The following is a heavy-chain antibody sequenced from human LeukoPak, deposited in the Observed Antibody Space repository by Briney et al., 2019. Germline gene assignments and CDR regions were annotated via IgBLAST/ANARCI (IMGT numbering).Heavy chain of an antibody. V-gene: IGHV3-11*06. CDR2: ISSSTGYT. Sequence: EGSLRLSCAASGFTFSDYYMSWIRQAPGKGLEWVSYISSSTGYTNYADSVKGRFTISRDNVKNSVYLEMNSLRVEDTAVYYCARVGQEYYYGMDVWGQGTTVTVSS. CDR3: ARVGQEYYYGMDV. CDR1: GFTFSDYY. J-gene: IGHJ6*02.